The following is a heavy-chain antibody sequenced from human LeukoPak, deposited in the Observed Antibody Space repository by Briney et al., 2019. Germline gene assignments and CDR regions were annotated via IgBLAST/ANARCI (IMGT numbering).Heavy chain of an antibody. D-gene: IGHD6-6*01. CDR1: GGSISSYY. CDR2: IYYSGST. V-gene: IGHV4-59*01. J-gene: IGHJ6*03. Sequence: PSETLSLTCTVPGGSISSYYWSWIRQPPGKGLEWIGYIYYSGSTNYNPSLKSRVTISVDTSKNQFSLKLSSVTAADTAVYYCARRIAARPPYYYYYYMDVWGKGTTVTVSS. CDR3: ARRIAARPPYYYYYYMDV.